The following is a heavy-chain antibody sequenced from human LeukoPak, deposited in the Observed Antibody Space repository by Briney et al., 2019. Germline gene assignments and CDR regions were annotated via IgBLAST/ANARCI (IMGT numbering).Heavy chain of an antibody. D-gene: IGHD2-8*01. CDR2: IKQDGSEK. CDR3: AREEWWFDS. J-gene: IGHJ5*01. Sequence: PGWSLRLSCAASGFTFNTYWMTWVRQAPGKGLEWVANIKQDGSEKYYVDSLKGRFTISRDNAKNSLYLQMNSLRAEDTAVYYCAREEWWFDSWGQGTLVTVSS. CDR1: GFTFNTYW. V-gene: IGHV3-7*01.